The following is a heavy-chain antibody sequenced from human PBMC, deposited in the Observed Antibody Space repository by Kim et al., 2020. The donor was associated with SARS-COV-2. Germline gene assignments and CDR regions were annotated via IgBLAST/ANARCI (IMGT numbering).Heavy chain of an antibody. CDR3: ARDPGSSWYAFDI. CDR1: GFTFSSYS. J-gene: IGHJ3*02. Sequence: GGSLRLSCAASGFTFSSYSMNWVRQAPGKGLEWVSSISSSSSYIYYADSVKGRFTISRDNAKNSLYLQMNSLRAEDTAVYYCARDPGSSWYAFDIWGQGTMVTVSS. V-gene: IGHV3-21*01. CDR2: ISSSSSYI. D-gene: IGHD6-13*01.